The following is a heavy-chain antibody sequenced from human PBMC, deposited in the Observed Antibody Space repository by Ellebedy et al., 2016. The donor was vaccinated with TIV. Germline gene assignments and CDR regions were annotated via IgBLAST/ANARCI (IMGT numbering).Heavy chain of an antibody. J-gene: IGHJ4*02. CDR3: AREAESRSYSKDFDY. Sequence: GGSLRLSXAASGFSFSDYYMGWIRQAPGKGLEWVSYITHSGSPTYYADSVKGRFTISRDNAKNSLYLQMNSLRAEDTAVYYCAREAESRSYSKDFDYWGQGTLVTVSS. V-gene: IGHV3-11*01. CDR1: GFSFSDYY. CDR2: ITHSGSPT. D-gene: IGHD1-26*01.